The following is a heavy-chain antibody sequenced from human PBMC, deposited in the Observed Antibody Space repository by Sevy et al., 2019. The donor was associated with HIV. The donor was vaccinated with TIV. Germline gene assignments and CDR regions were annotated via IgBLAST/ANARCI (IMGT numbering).Heavy chain of an antibody. J-gene: IGHJ4*01. V-gene: IGHV4-34*01. Sequence: SETLSLTCAIYGGPANNYYWSWIRQPPGRGLEWIGEINYSGNINYNPSLKSRFTVSVDTSKNQFSLGLRSVTAADTAVYYCARQIGSVTGTSDYFDFWGHGTLVTVSS. D-gene: IGHD6-19*01. CDR1: GGPANNYY. CDR3: ARQIGSVTGTSDYFDF. CDR2: INYSGNI.